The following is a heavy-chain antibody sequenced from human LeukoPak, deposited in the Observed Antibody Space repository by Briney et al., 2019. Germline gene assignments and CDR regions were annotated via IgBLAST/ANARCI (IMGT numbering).Heavy chain of an antibody. CDR3: ARDGSRGNLVTAPDY. CDR2: ITSSTIYI. J-gene: IGHJ4*02. V-gene: IGHV3-21*01. D-gene: IGHD2-21*02. CDR1: GFTFSSYS. Sequence: GGSLRLSCAASGFTFSSYSMNCVRQAPGKGLEWVSSITSSTIYIYYADSVKGRFTISRDNAKNSLFLQMNSLRAEDTAVYYCARDGSRGNLVTAPDYWGQGTLVTVSS.